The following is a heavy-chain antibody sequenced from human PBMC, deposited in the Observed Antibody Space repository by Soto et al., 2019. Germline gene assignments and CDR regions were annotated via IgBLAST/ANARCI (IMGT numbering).Heavy chain of an antibody. V-gene: IGHV3-74*01. CDR1: GFTFDYYW. CDR3: ARGGDPEY. Sequence: EVHLVESGGGLVQPGGSLRLSCVASGFTFDYYWMHWVRQAPGEGLMWVSRLQTDGSHPDYADSVKGRFTISRDNAKNTLYLQMNNLRVEATAVYSCARGGDPEYWGQGTLVIVSS. CDR2: LQTDGSHP. D-gene: IGHD2-21*02. J-gene: IGHJ4*02.